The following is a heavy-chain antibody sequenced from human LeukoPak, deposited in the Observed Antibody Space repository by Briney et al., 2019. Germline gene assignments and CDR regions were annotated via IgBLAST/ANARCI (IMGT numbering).Heavy chain of an antibody. CDR2: ISGDGSDI. Sequence: GGSLRLSCVASGFTFSGNWMNWVRQAPGKGLVWVSRISGDGSDITYADSVKGRFTISRDNARNTLYLQMNSLRVEDTAVYYCVSLGGITVTGPYDFDCWGQGTVVTVSS. V-gene: IGHV3-74*03. D-gene: IGHD1-20*01. CDR3: VSLGGITVTGPYDFDC. J-gene: IGHJ4*02. CDR1: GFTFSGNW.